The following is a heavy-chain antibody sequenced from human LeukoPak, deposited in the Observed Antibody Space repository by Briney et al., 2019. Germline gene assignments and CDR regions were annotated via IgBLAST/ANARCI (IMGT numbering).Heavy chain of an antibody. CDR1: GYTFTGYY. J-gene: IGHJ3*02. CDR2: INPNSGGT. D-gene: IGHD7-27*01. Sequence: ASVKVSCKASGYTFTGYYMHWVRQVPGQGLEWMGWINPNSGGTNYAQKFQGRVTMTRDTSISTAYMGLSRLRSGDTAVYYCARDGDAGAFDIWGQGTMVTVSS. CDR3: ARDGDAGAFDI. V-gene: IGHV1-2*02.